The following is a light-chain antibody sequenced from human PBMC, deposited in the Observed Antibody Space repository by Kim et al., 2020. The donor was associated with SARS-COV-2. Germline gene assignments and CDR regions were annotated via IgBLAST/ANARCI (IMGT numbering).Light chain of an antibody. J-gene: IGKJ1*01. V-gene: IGKV3-11*01. CDR2: DAS. CDR3: QHHSNWLWT. CDR1: QSVSSY. Sequence: EIVLTQSPATLSLSPGERATLSCRASQSVSSYLAWHQQKPGQAPRLLIYDASKRATGIPARFSGSGSGTDFTLTISSLEPEDVALYYCQHHSNWLWTFGRGTKVDIK.